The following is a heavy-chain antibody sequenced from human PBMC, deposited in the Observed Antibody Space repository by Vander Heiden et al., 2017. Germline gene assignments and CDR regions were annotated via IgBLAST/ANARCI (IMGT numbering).Heavy chain of an antibody. CDR2: ISGSGGST. V-gene: IGHV3-23*01. CDR3: AKVGYDFWSGYSNWFDP. D-gene: IGHD3-3*01. J-gene: IGHJ5*02. CDR1: GFTFSRHA. Sequence: EVQLLASGGGLVPPGGFLSLSCAASGFTFSRHAMSWVRHAPGKGLEWVSAISGSGGSTYYADSVKGRFTISRDNSKNTLYLQMNSLRAEDTAVYYCAKVGYDFWSGYSNWFDPLGQGTLVTVSS.